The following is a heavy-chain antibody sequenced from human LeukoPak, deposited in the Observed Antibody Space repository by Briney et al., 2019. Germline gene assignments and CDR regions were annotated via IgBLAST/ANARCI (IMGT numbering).Heavy chain of an antibody. D-gene: IGHD1-26*01. Sequence: ASVKDSCKSSGYTFTNYDIHWVRQATRQGLEWMGWMNPNSGNTGYAQKLHGRVTITRNTSISTAYKELSSLRSEDTALYYCAGGPSMTGSYYYFDFWGQGTLVTVSS. CDR3: AGGPSMTGSYYYFDF. CDR1: GYTFTNYD. CDR2: MNPNSGNT. V-gene: IGHV1-8*03. J-gene: IGHJ4*02.